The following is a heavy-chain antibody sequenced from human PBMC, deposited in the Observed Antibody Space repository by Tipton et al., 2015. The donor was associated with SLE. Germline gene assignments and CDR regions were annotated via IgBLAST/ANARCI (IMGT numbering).Heavy chain of an antibody. V-gene: IGHV3-30*03. CDR3: ASQFRGRYYVPFDY. D-gene: IGHD1-26*01. CDR1: GFTFSNYY. J-gene: IGHJ4*02. Sequence: RSLRLSCAASGFTFSNYYMHWVRQAPGKGLEWVAVIPFDGSNKYYVDSVKGRFTISRDNSKNTLYLQMNSLRAEDTAVYYCASQFRGRYYVPFDYWGQGTLVTVSS. CDR2: IPFDGSNK.